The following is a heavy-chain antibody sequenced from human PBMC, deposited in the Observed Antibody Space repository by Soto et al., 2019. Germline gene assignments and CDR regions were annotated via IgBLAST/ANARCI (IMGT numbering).Heavy chain of an antibody. Sequence: NPSETLSLTCIVSGGSVSSGSYYWSWIRQPPGKGLEWIGFIYYTGRTSYNPSLKSRVTISVDRSKNQFSLRLSSVTAADTAVYYCAGGIAARPLGYWGQGTLVTAPQ. CDR3: AGGIAARPLGY. D-gene: IGHD6-6*01. CDR2: IYYTGRT. V-gene: IGHV4-61*01. CDR1: GGSVSSGSYY. J-gene: IGHJ4*02.